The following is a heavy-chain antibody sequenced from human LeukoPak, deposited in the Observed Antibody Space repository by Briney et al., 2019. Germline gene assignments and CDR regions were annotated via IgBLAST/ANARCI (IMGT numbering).Heavy chain of an antibody. D-gene: IGHD2-2*01. V-gene: IGHV4-39*01. J-gene: IGHJ4*02. Sequence: SETLSLTCTVSGGSITSSVSFWGWIRQPPGKGLEWIGSFYSDGTTNYNPSLRSRVTISVDTPKNQFSLKVTSVTAADTAVYYCVSSRGFWGGLDFWGQGALVTVSS. CDR1: GGSITSSVSF. CDR2: FYSDGTT. CDR3: VSSRGFWGGLDF.